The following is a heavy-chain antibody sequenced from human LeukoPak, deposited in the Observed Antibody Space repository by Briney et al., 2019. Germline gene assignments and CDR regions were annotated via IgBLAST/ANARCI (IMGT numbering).Heavy chain of an antibody. D-gene: IGHD3-10*01. CDR2: INPNSGGT. J-gene: IGHJ4*02. Sequence: GASVKVSCKASGYTFTGYYMHWVRQAPGQGLEWMGRINPNSGGTNYAQKFPGRVTMTRDTSISTAYMELSRLRSDDTAVYYCARGWIGSGSYYLNYWGQGTLVTVSS. V-gene: IGHV1-2*06. CDR3: ARGWIGSGSYYLNY. CDR1: GYTFTGYY.